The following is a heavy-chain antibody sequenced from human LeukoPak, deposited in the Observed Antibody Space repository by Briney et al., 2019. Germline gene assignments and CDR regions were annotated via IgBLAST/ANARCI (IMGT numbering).Heavy chain of an antibody. CDR3: ARARYYDSSGYYIIDY. CDR2: ISSIGSTI. J-gene: IGHJ4*02. CDR1: GFTFSRFE. V-gene: IGHV3-48*03. D-gene: IGHD3-22*01. Sequence: KTGGSLRLSCAASGFTFSRFEMNWVRQAPGKGLEWVSYISSIGSTIYYADSVKGRFTISRDNAQNSLYLQMNSLRAEDAAVYYCARARYYDSSGYYIIDYWGQGTLVTVPS.